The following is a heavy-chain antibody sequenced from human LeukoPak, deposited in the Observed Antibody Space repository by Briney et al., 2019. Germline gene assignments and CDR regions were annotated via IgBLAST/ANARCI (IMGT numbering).Heavy chain of an antibody. Sequence: GGSLRLSCAASGFTFSNAWMSWVRQAPGKGLEWVGRIKSKANGETTDYAAPVKGRFTISRDDSKNTLYLQMNSLKTEDTAVYYCTMTDIVVVPAAGKYWGQGTLVTVSS. J-gene: IGHJ4*02. V-gene: IGHV3-15*01. D-gene: IGHD2-2*01. CDR2: IKSKANGETT. CDR1: GFTFSNAW. CDR3: TMTDIVVVPAAGKY.